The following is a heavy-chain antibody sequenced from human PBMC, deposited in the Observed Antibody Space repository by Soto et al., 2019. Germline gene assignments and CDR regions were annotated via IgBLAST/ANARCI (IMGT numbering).Heavy chain of an antibody. J-gene: IGHJ5*02. Sequence: QVPLVQSGAEVRKPGSSVKVSCKISGGTFTNYVISWLRQAPGQGLEWMGGLIPTFGAANLAQKFQGRVTITADESTSTVNMELSSLTSEDTAVYYCARGRSSPNFDPWGQGTLVTVSS. CDR3: ARGRSSPNFDP. D-gene: IGHD6-6*01. CDR2: LIPTFGAA. CDR1: GGTFTNYV. V-gene: IGHV1-69*01.